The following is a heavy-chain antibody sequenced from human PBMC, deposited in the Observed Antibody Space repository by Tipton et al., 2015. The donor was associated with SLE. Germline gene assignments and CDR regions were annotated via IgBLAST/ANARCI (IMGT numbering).Heavy chain of an antibody. Sequence: RSLRLSCVASGFIFSHYGMHWVRQAPGKGLEWVAVIWYDGSNKKYEDSVKGRITISRDNPKSTLYLQMNSLRAEDTAVYYCAKVRHGDYGNYFDSWGQGTLVTVSS. CDR1: GFIFSHYG. CDR2: IWYDGSNK. V-gene: IGHV3-33*06. CDR3: AKVRHGDYGNYFDS. J-gene: IGHJ4*02. D-gene: IGHD4-17*01.